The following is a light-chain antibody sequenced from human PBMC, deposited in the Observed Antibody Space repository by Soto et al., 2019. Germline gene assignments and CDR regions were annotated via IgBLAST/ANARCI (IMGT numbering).Light chain of an antibody. J-gene: IGKJ4*01. CDR2: GES. CDR1: QSVNSHF. Sequence: EIVLTQSPGTLSLSPGDRATLSCRVSQSVNSHFLAWYQQKPGQAPRLLIYGESARLTGIPDRFSGSGSGTDFTLTISRLEREDFAVYYCQHYGTSLPFGGGTKVEIK. CDR3: QHYGTSLP. V-gene: IGKV3-20*01.